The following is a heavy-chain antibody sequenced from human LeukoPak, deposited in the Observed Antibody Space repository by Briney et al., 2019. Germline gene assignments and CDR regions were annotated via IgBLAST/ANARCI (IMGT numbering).Heavy chain of an antibody. Sequence: SQTLSLTCTVSGGSISSGGYYWSWIRQHPGKGLEWIGYIYYSGSTYYNPSLKSRVTISVDTSKNQFSLKLSSVTAAGTAVYYCASFDDYGDYRFDYWGQGTLVTVSS. CDR1: GGSISSGGYY. D-gene: IGHD4-17*01. CDR2: IYYSGST. CDR3: ASFDDYGDYRFDY. J-gene: IGHJ4*02. V-gene: IGHV4-31*03.